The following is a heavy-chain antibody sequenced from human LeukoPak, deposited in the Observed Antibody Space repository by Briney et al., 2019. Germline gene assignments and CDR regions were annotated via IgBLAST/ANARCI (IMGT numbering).Heavy chain of an antibody. CDR3: AREGFDY. Sequence: ASVKVSCKASGYTFTNYDINWVRQATGQGLEWMGYMNPNSDNTGYAKKFQGRVTITKNTSISTAYMELSSLRSEDTAVYYCAREGFDYWGQGTLVTVSS. J-gene: IGHJ4*02. V-gene: IGHV1-8*03. CDR1: GYTFTNYD. CDR2: MNPNSDNT.